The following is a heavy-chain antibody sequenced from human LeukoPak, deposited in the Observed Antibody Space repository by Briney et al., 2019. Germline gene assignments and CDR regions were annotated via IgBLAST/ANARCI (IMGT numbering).Heavy chain of an antibody. CDR1: GVSISSYY. D-gene: IGHD6-19*01. V-gene: IGHV4-59*01. J-gene: IGHJ4*02. CDR3: ARAAGYSSGWYY. CDR2: IYYSGST. Sequence: SETLSLTCTASGVSISSYYWSWIRQPPGKGLEWIGYIYYSGSTNYNPSLKSRVTMSVETSKNQVYLKLSSVTAADTAVYYCARAAGYSSGWYYWGQGTLVTVSS.